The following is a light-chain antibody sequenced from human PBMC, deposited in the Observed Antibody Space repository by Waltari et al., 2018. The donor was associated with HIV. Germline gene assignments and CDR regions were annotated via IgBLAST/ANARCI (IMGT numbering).Light chain of an antibody. J-gene: IGLJ1*01. CDR1: SSNIGSKT. CDR2: SNT. Sequence: QSVLTQPPSASGAPGQSVIISCSGSSSNIGSKTVNWYRQLPGTAPKLLIYSNTQRPAGVPARFSGSKSGTSASLAISGLQSGDEADYYCAAWEDSLNGPNYVFGSGTTVTVL. V-gene: IGLV1-44*01. CDR3: AAWEDSLNGPNYV.